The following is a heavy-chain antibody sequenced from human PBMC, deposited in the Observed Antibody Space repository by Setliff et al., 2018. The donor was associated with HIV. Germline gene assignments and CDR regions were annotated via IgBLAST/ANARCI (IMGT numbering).Heavy chain of an antibody. Sequence: KTSETLSLTCSVTGASTSDNIYYWGWIRHSPGKGLEWIASAHYSGAIFYNPSLKSRVTMSVDTSGSRFSLKLTSVTAADTAVYYCARPSFGIGGGANFDSWGRGTLVTVS. J-gene: IGHJ4*02. CDR1: GASTSDNIYY. CDR2: AHYSGAI. D-gene: IGHD3-3*01. V-gene: IGHV4-39*02. CDR3: ARPSFGIGGGANFDS.